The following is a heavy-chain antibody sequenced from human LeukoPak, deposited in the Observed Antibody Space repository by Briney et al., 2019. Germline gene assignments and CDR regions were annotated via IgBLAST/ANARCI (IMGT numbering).Heavy chain of an antibody. Sequence: PGGSLRLSCAASGFTFSSYAMHWVRQAPGKGLEYVSAISSNGGSTYYANSVKGRFTISRDNSKNTLYLQMGSLRAEDMAVYYCARAPAPTVIYYMDVWGKGTTVTVSS. V-gene: IGHV3-64*01. CDR3: ARAPAPTVIYYMDV. CDR2: ISSNGGST. J-gene: IGHJ6*03. CDR1: GFTFSSYA. D-gene: IGHD4-17*01.